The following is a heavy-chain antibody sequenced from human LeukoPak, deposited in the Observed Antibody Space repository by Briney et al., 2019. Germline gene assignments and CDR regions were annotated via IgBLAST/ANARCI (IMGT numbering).Heavy chain of an antibody. V-gene: IGHV3-11*06. CDR1: GFTFSDYY. CDR3: ARGAYIVALGYGDYYAMDV. Sequence: PGGSLRLSCAASGFTFSDYYMSWIRQAPGKGLEWVSYISSSSSYTNYADSVKGRFTISRDNAKNSLYLQMNSLRAEDTAVYYCARGAYIVALGYGDYYAMDVWGQGTTVTVSS. CDR2: ISSSSSYT. D-gene: IGHD6-13*01. J-gene: IGHJ6*02.